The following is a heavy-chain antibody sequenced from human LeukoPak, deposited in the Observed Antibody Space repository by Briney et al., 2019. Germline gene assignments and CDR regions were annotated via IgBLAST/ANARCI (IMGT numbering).Heavy chain of an antibody. CDR1: LYSFTGYY. D-gene: IGHD6-6*01. CDR3: ASEGSSSSSFDY. V-gene: IGHV1-2*02. CDR2: INPNSGGT. Sequence: ASVKVSCKASLYSFTGYYMHWVRQAPGQGLEWMGWINPNSGGTNYAQKFQGRVTMTRDTSISTAYMELSRLRSDDTAVYYCASEGSSSSSFDYWGQGTLVTVSS. J-gene: IGHJ4*02.